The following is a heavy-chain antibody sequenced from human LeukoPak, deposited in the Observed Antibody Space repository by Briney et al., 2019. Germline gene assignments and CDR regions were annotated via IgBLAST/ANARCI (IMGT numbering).Heavy chain of an antibody. J-gene: IGHJ4*02. D-gene: IGHD1-26*01. CDR1: GFSFSTFG. CDR2: ISNDGSNK. CDR3: AKGSGDYEYFDH. Sequence: AGGSLRLSCAASGFSFSTFGMYWVRQSPGKGLEWAAAISNDGSNKNYADSVEGRFTISRDNSKNTLYLQVNSLRVEGTAVYYCAKGSGDYEYFDHWGQGTLVTVSS. V-gene: IGHV3-30*18.